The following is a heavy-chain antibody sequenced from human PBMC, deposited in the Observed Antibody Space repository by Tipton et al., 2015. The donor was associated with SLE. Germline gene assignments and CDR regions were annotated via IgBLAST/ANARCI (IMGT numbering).Heavy chain of an antibody. V-gene: IGHV3-33*01. CDR2: IWYDGSNK. CDR3: ARGGYSIRPWYFEL. Sequence: SGFTFSSYGMHWVRQDPGKGLEWAAVIWYDGSNKYYADSVKGRFTISRDNSKNTLYLQMNSLRAEDTAVYYCARGGYSIRPWYFELWGRGSPVTVSS. CDR1: GFTFSSYG. J-gene: IGHJ2*01. D-gene: IGHD6-25*01.